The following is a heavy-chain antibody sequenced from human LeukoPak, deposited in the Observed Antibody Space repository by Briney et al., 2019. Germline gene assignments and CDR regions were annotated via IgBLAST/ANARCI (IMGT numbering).Heavy chain of an antibody. CDR3: ARGYCSSTSCYISIYFDY. J-gene: IGHJ4*02. Sequence: SVKVSCKASGGTFSSYAISWVRQAPGQGLEWMGGIIPIFGTANYAQKFQGGVTITADESTSTAYMELSSLRSEDTAVYYCARGYCSSTSCYISIYFDYWGQGTLVTVSS. CDR2: IIPIFGTA. V-gene: IGHV1-69*13. D-gene: IGHD2-2*02. CDR1: GGTFSSYA.